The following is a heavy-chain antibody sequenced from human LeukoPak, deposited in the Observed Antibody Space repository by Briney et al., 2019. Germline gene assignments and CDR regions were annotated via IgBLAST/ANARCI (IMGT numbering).Heavy chain of an antibody. Sequence: SESLSLTCTVSGGSVSSSSYYWAWIRQPPGKGLEWIGSIYYSGLTNYNPSLKSRVTISVDTSKNQFSLKLSSVTAADTAVYYCARQKGPYSGSYVEAYFDYWGQGTLVTVSS. CDR1: GGSVSSSSYY. J-gene: IGHJ4*02. CDR2: IYYSGLT. CDR3: ARQKGPYSGSYVEAYFDY. D-gene: IGHD1-26*01. V-gene: IGHV4-39*01.